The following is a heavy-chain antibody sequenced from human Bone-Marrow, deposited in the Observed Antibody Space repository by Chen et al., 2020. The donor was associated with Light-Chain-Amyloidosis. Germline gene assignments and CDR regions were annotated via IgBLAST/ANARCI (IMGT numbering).Heavy chain of an antibody. D-gene: IGHD6-19*01. V-gene: IGHV3-23*01. CDR2: ISGSGGST. CDR3: AKDVRYSSGWYYFDY. Sequence: EVQLLESGGGLVQPGGSLRPSCAASGFTFSSYAMSWVRQAPGKGLGWVSAISGSGGSTYYADSVKGRFTISRDNSKNTLYLQMNSLRAEDTAVYYCAKDVRYSSGWYYFDYWGQGTLVTVSS. CDR1: GFTFSSYA. J-gene: IGHJ4*02.